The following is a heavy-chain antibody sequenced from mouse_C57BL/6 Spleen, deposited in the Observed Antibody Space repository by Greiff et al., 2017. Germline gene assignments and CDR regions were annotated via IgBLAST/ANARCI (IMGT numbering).Heavy chain of an antibody. J-gene: IGHJ3*01. D-gene: IGHD5-1*01. CDR2: IDPSDSST. CDR1: GYTFTSYW. V-gene: IGHV1-59*01. CDR3: ASTSAWFAY. Sequence: QVQLQQPGAELVRPGTSVKLSCKASGYTFTSYWMHWVKQRPGQGLAWIGVIDPSDSSTNYNQKFKGKATLTVDTSSSTAYMQLSSLTSEDSAVYYCASTSAWFAYWGQGTLVTVSA.